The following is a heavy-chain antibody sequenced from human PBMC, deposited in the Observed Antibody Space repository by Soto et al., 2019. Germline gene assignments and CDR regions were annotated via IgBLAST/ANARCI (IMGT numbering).Heavy chain of an antibody. Sequence: SETLSLTCAVYGGSFSGYYWSWSRQPPGKGLEWIGEINHSGSTNYNPSLKSRVTISVDTSKNQFSLKLSSVTAADTAVYYCARGVITMVRGVIIIGPSYYYYGMDVWGQGTTVTVS. CDR3: ARGVITMVRGVIIIGPSYYYYGMDV. CDR1: GGSFSGYY. CDR2: INHSGST. J-gene: IGHJ6*02. V-gene: IGHV4-34*01. D-gene: IGHD3-10*01.